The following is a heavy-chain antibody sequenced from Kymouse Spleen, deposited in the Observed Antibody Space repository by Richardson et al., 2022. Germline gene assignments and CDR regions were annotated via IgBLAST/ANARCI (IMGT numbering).Heavy chain of an antibody. J-gene: IGHJ5*02. V-gene: IGHV3-23*04. CDR2: ISGSGGST. CDR1: GFTFSSYA. D-gene: IGHD2-2*02. CDR3: ARLGYCSSTSCPNWFDP. Sequence: EVQLVESGGGLVQPGGSLRLSCAASGFTFSSYAMSWVRQAPGKGLEWVSAISGSGGSTYYADSVKGRFTISRDNSKNTLYLQMNSLRAEDTAVYYCARLGYCSSTSCPNWFDPWGQGTLVTVSS.